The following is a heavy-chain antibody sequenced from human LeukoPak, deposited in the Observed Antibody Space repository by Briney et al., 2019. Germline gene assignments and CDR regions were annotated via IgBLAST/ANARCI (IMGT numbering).Heavy chain of an antibody. CDR1: GYTFTNHW. Sequence: GESLKISCKGSGYTFTNHWIGWVRQMPGKGLEWMGIIYPGDSHSRYSPSFQGQVTISADKSTSTVYLQWSSLKASDTAMYYCAYGSSGWHWFDPWGQGTLVTVSS. D-gene: IGHD6-19*01. CDR2: IYPGDSHS. J-gene: IGHJ5*02. CDR3: AYGSSGWHWFDP. V-gene: IGHV5-51*01.